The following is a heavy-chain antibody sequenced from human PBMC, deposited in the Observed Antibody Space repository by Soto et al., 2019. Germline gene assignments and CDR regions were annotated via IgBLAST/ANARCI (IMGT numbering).Heavy chain of an antibody. CDR2: IYYSGST. V-gene: IGHV4-31*03. CDR3: ARTQEYYYDSSGYRAAFDI. D-gene: IGHD3-22*01. J-gene: IGHJ3*02. CDR1: GGSISSGGYY. Sequence: QVQLQESGPGLVKPSQTLSLTCTVSGGSISSGGYYWSWIRQHPGKGLEWIGYIYYSGSTYYNPSLKSRVTISVDTSKNQFSLKLSSVTAADTAVYYCARTQEYYYDSSGYRAAFDIWGQVTMVTVSS.